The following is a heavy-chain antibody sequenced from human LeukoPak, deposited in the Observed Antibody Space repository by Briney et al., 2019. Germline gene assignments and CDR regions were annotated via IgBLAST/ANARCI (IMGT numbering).Heavy chain of an antibody. V-gene: IGHV1-24*01. D-gene: IGHD2-2*01. CDR1: GYTLTGLS. J-gene: IGHJ4*02. Sequence: ASVKVSCKVSGYTLTGLSMHWVRQAPGKGLEWMGGFDPEDGETIYAQKFQGRVTMTEDTSTDTAYMELNSLRSEDTAVYYCATSANSVVPAALNWGQGTLVTVSS. CDR2: FDPEDGET. CDR3: ATSANSVVPAALN.